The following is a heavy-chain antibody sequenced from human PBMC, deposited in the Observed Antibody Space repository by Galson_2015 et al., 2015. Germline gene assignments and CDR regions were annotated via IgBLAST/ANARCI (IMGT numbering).Heavy chain of an antibody. CDR1: GFTFSSYG. V-gene: IGHV3-33*01. J-gene: IGHJ6*02. CDR2: IWYDGSNK. D-gene: IGHD4-23*01. CDR3: ARESSVSGSNHYYCYGMDV. Sequence: ALRLSCAASGFTFSSYGMHWGRQAPGKGLEGVAVIWYDGSNKYYADSVKGRFTISRDNSKNTLYLQMNSLRAEDTAVYYCARESSVSGSNHYYCYGMDVWGQGTTVTVSS.